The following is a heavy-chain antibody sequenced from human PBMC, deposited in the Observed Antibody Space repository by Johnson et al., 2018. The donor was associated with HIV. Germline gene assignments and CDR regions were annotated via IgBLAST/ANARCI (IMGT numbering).Heavy chain of an antibody. J-gene: IGHJ3*02. Sequence: QMQLVESGGGVVQPGRSLRLSCAASGFTFSSYAMHWVRQAPGKGLEWVAVISYDGSNKYYADSVKGRFTISRDNSKNTLYLQMNSLRAEATAVYYCARDRGGWSYHDAFDIWGQGTMVTVSS. V-gene: IGHV3-30*04. CDR1: GFTFSSYA. D-gene: IGHD1-26*01. CDR2: ISYDGSNK. CDR3: ARDRGGWSYHDAFDI.